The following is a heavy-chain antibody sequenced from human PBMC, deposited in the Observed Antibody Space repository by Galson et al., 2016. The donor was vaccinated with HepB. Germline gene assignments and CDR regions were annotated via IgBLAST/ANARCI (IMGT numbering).Heavy chain of an antibody. Sequence: SGAEVKKPGESLKISCKASGYTFSSYGISWVRQAPGQGHEWMGWISVYNGNTKYAQKFQGRVTMTTDTSTSTAYMELRSLRSDDTAVYYCARDSSSGNSYYHYGMDVWGQGTTVTVSS. V-gene: IGHV1-18*01. CDR1: GYTFSSYG. CDR2: ISVYNGNT. J-gene: IGHJ6*02. D-gene: IGHD6-6*01. CDR3: ARDSSSGNSYYHYGMDV.